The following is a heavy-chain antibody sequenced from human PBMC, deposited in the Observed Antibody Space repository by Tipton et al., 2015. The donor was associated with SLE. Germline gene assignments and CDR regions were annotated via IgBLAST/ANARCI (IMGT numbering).Heavy chain of an antibody. D-gene: IGHD6-13*01. Sequence: TLSLTCTVSGGSMRSGSYYWSWIRQPAGKRLEWIGRVYTSGGADYNPSLKSRVTMSVDTSKNQFSLRLSSVTAADTAVYYCARTPGIAAADNDAFDIWGQGTMVTVSS. J-gene: IGHJ3*02. CDR1: GGSMRSGSYY. V-gene: IGHV4-61*02. CDR2: VYTSGGA. CDR3: ARTPGIAAADNDAFDI.